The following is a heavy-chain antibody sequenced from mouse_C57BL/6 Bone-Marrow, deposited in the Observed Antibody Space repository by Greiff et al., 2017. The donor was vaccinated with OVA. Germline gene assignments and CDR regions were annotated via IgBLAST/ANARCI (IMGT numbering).Heavy chain of an antibody. CDR1: GYAFSSSW. CDR3: ASWLPLDY. V-gene: IGHV1-82*01. J-gene: IGHJ2*01. Sequence: QVQLQQSGPELVKPGASVKISCKASGYAFSSSWMNWVKQRPGKGLEWIGRIYPGDGDTNYNGKFKGNATLTADKSSSTAYMQLSSLTSEDSAVYFCASWLPLDYWGQGTTLTVSS. D-gene: IGHD2-2*01. CDR2: IYPGDGDT.